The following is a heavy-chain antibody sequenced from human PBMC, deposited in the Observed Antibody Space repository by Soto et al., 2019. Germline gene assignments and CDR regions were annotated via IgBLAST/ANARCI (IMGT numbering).Heavy chain of an antibody. D-gene: IGHD2-2*02. CDR3: ARQGGGRYCISTSCYINHYYYGMDV. V-gene: IGHV4-39*01. CDR1: GLAFSRRIYN. CDR2: IYYSGST. Sequence: SESLTRTFFAFGLAFSRRIYNRRWTRNAPRHGPEGIGSIYYSGSTYYNPSLKSRVTISVDTSKNQFSLKLSSVTAADTAVYYCARQGGGRYCISTSCYINHYYYGMDVWGQGTTVT. J-gene: IGHJ6*02.